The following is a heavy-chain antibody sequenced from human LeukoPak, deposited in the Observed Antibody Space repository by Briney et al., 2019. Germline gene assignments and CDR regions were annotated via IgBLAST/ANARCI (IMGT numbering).Heavy chain of an antibody. D-gene: IGHD2-2*01. J-gene: IGHJ5*01. Sequence: SETLSLTCAVYGGSFSGYYWSWIRQPPGKGLEWIGEINHSGSTNYNPSLKSRVTISVDTSKNQFSLKLSPVTAADTAVYFCARDQEHCSGTSCYPYWYDSWGQGTLVTVSS. CDR3: ARDQEHCSGTSCYPYWYDS. CDR2: INHSGST. V-gene: IGHV4-34*01. CDR1: GGSFSGYY.